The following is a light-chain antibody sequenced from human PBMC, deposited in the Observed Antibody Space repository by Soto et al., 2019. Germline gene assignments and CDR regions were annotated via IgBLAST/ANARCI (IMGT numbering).Light chain of an antibody. CDR1: RSDVGGYNY. V-gene: IGLV2-14*01. CDR3: SSFTSSNTWV. J-gene: IGLJ3*02. CDR2: EVT. Sequence: QSALTQPASVSGSPGQSITISCTGTRSDVGGYNYVSWYQQHPGKAPQLLIYEVTNRPSGVSNRFSASKSGNTASLTISGLQAEDEADYYCSSFTSSNTWVFGGGTKVTVL.